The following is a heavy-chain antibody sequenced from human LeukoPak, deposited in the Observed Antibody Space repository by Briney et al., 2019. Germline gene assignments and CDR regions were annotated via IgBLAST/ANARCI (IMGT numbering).Heavy chain of an antibody. J-gene: IGHJ4*02. CDR2: ISTYNGNT. D-gene: IGHD5-18*01. Sequence: ASVKVSCKASGYTFTIYDITWVRQAPGQGLEWMGWISTYNGNTKFAQKFQGRVTMTTETSTGTAYMELRSLRSDDTAVYYCARGEYSYGLYYFDYWGQGTLVTVSS. CDR3: ARGEYSYGLYYFDY. CDR1: GYTFTIYD. V-gene: IGHV1-18*01.